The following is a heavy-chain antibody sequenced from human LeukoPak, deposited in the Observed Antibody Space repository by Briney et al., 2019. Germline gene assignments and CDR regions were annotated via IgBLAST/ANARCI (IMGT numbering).Heavy chain of an antibody. V-gene: IGHV3-33*01. CDR2: IWYGGSNK. D-gene: IGHD3-22*01. Sequence: PGRSLRLSCAASGFAFNSYGMHWVRQAPGKGLEWVAVIWYGGSNKYYADSVKGRFTISRDNSKNTLYLQMNSLRAEDTAVYYCARGYGGDYYDSSGYSRPYYFDYWGQGTLVTVSS. CDR3: ARGYGGDYYDSSGYSRPYYFDY. J-gene: IGHJ4*02. CDR1: GFAFNSYG.